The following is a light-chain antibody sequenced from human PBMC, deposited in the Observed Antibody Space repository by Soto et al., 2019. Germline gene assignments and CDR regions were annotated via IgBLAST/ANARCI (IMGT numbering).Light chain of an antibody. J-gene: IGKJ4*01. Sequence: PGERATLSCRASQSVSSYFAWYQQKPVQAPRLLIYDASTRAAGIPARFSGSGFWTDFTLTISSLEPEDFAFYYCQQRSDWPLTFGGGTKVEIK. CDR1: QSVSSY. V-gene: IGKV3-11*01. CDR3: QQRSDWPLT. CDR2: DAS.